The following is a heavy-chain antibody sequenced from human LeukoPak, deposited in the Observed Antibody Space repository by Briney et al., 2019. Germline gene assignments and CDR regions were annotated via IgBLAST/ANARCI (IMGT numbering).Heavy chain of an antibody. D-gene: IGHD3-10*01. CDR1: GGSFSGYY. CDR2: INHSGDT. J-gene: IGHJ3*02. CDR3: ARFGGITMVFPIGFDI. Sequence: SETLSLTCAVYGGSFSGYYWGWIRQPPGKGLEWIGEINHSGDTNYSPSLESRVTISVDTSKNQFSLKLRSVTAADTAVYYCARFGGITMVFPIGFDIWGQGTMVTVSS. V-gene: IGHV4-34*01.